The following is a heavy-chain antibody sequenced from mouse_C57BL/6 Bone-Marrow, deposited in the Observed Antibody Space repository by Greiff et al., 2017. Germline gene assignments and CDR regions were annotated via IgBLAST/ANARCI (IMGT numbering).Heavy chain of an antibody. CDR3: ARWALLNY. V-gene: IGHV1-19*01. J-gene: IGHJ2*01. Sequence: EVQGVESGPVLVKPGASVKMSCKASGYTFTDYYMNWVKQSHGKSLEWIGVINPYNGGTSYNQKFKGKATLTVDKSSSTAYMELNSLTSEDSAVYYCARWALLNYWGQGTTLTVSS. CDR2: INPYNGGT. CDR1: GYTFTDYY.